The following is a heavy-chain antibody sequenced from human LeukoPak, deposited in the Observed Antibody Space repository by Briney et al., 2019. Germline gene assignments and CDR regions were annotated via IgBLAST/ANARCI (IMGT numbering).Heavy chain of an antibody. CDR1: GGSISRYY. D-gene: IGHD3-3*01. CDR2: IYTSGST. V-gene: IGHV4-4*09. Sequence: PSETLSLTCTVSGGSISRYYWSWIRQPPGKGLEWIGYIYTSGSTNYNPSLKSRVTISVDTSKNQFSLKLSSVTAAHTAVYYCARQGEWLLYDYWGQGTLVTVSS. J-gene: IGHJ4*02. CDR3: ARQGEWLLYDY.